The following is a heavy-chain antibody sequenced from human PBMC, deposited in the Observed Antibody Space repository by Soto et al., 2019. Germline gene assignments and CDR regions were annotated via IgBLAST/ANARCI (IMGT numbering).Heavy chain of an antibody. V-gene: IGHV1-18*01. CDR1: GYTFTSYG. J-gene: IGHJ6*03. Sequence: ASVRVSCKASGYTFTSYGISWVRQAPGQGLEWMGWISAYNGNTNYAQKLQGRVTITRDTSTSTAYMELRSLRSEDTALYYCAARSVHYTSYYDMDVWGKGTTVTVSS. CDR3: AARSVHYTSYYDMDV. D-gene: IGHD3-3*01. CDR2: ISAYNGNT.